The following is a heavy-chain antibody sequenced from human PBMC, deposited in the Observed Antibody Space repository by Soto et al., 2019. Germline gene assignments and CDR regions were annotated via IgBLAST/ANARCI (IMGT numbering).Heavy chain of an antibody. D-gene: IGHD3-3*01. J-gene: IGHJ4*02. CDR1: GFTLSDHY. V-gene: IGHV3-72*01. CDR3: ARASTPDSTGYDY. Sequence: EVQLVESGGGSVQPGGFLRLSCAASGFTLSDHYLDWVRQAPGKGLEWVGRSRNRVKSFTTAYAASVRGRFTFSRDDSTNSLYLQMNSLKTDDTAVYYCARASTPDSTGYDYWGQGTLVTVSS. CDR2: SRNRVKSFTT.